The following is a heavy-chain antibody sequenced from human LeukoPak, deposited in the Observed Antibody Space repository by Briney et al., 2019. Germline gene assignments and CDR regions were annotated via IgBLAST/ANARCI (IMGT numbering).Heavy chain of an antibody. D-gene: IGHD4-23*01. CDR3: ARDRGNGGLIDY. V-gene: IGHV3-48*03. Sequence: GGSLRLSCAASGFTFSGYEMTWVRQAPGKVLEWLSFIGSSETTTHYADSVRGRFTISRDNAKNSLYLQMNSLRAEDTAVYYCARDRGNGGLIDYWGQGTLVTVSS. CDR2: IGSSETTT. CDR1: GFTFSGYE. J-gene: IGHJ4*02.